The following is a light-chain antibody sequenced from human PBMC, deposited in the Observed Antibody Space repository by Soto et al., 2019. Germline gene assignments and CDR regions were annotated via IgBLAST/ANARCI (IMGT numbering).Light chain of an antibody. CDR3: CSYAGSSTL. Sequence: QSALTQPASVSGSPGQSITISCTGTSSDVGSYNLVSWYQQHPGKAPKLMIYEGSKRPSGVSNRFSGSKSGNTASLTISGLQAEDEAYYYCCSYAGSSTLFGGGTKVTVL. CDR1: SSDVGSYNL. V-gene: IGLV2-23*01. CDR2: EGS. J-gene: IGLJ2*01.